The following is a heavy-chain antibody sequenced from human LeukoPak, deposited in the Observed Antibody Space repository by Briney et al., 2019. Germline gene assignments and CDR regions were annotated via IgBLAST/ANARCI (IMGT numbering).Heavy chain of an antibody. D-gene: IGHD2-21*02. CDR3: ARASVTDPFDY. CDR1: GGTISSYY. J-gene: IGHJ4*02. V-gene: IGHV4-59*01. Sequence: SETLSRTCTVSGGTISSYYWSWIRQPPGKGLEWIGYIYYSGSTNYNPSLKSRVTISVDTSKNQFSLKLSSVTAADTAVYYCARASVTDPFDYWGQGTLVTVSS. CDR2: IYYSGST.